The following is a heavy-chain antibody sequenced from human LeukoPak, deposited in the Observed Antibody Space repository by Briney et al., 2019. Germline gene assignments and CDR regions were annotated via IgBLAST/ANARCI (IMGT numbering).Heavy chain of an antibody. D-gene: IGHD3-3*01. Sequence: GGSLRLSCAASGFTFSSYAMSWVRQAPGKGLEWVSAISGSGGSTYYADSVKGRFTISRDNSKNTLYLQMNSLRAEDTAVYYCAKDRDFWSGYYSPIDYWGQGTLVTVSS. CDR1: GFTFSSYA. CDR2: ISGSGGST. V-gene: IGHV3-23*01. CDR3: AKDRDFWSGYYSPIDY. J-gene: IGHJ4*02.